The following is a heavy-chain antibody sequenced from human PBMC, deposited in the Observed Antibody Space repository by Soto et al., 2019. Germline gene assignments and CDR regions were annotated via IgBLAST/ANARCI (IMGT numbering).Heavy chain of an antibody. CDR1: GFTFSSYG. D-gene: IGHD5-18*01. CDR3: AKCYSSDGYFDY. J-gene: IGHJ4*01. V-gene: IGHV3-30*18. CDR2: ISYDGSNQ. Sequence: VQLVESGGGVVQPGRSLRLSCAASGFTFSSYGMHWVRQAPGKGLEWVAVISYDGSNQYYADSVKGRVTISRDNAKNTLYLQMNGLRAEDSAVYYGAKCYSSDGYFDYGGQGTLVTVSS.